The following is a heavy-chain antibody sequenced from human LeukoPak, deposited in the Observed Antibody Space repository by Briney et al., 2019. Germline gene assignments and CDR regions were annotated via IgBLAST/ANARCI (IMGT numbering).Heavy chain of an antibody. CDR3: AREAAGTRAVDY. CDR1: GGSISSYY. J-gene: IGHJ4*02. CDR2: IYCRGNT. D-gene: IGHD6-13*01. Sequence: QPSETLSLTCTVSGGSISSYYWSWIRQPPGKGLEWIGYIYCRGNTNYSPSLESRVTIAVDPSKSQFCLKLSSVTAADTAVYYCAREAAGTRAVDYWGQGTLVTVSS. V-gene: IGHV4-59*01.